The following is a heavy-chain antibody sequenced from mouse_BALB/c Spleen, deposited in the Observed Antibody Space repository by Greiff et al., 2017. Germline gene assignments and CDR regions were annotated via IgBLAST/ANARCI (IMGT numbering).Heavy chain of an antibody. J-gene: IGHJ4*01. CDR2: ISTYYGDA. V-gene: IGHV1S137*01. Sequence: VKLMESGAELVRPGVSVKISCTGSGYTFTDYAMHWVKQSHAKSLEWIGVISTYYGDASYNQKFTGKATMTVDKSSSTAYMELARLTSEDSAIYYCASTTEVATNYAMDYWGQGTSVTGAS. CDR1: GYTFTDYA. CDR3: ASTTEVATNYAMDY. D-gene: IGHD1-1*01.